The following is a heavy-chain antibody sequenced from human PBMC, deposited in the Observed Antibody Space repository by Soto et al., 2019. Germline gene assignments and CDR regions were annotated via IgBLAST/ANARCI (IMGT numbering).Heavy chain of an antibody. CDR1: GYTFTSYG. Sequence: ASVKVSCKASGYTFTSYGISWVRQAPGQGLEWMGWISAYNGNTNYAQKLQGRVTMTTDTSTSTAYMELRSLRSDDTAVYYCACYSYSYGFRTWFYPWGQRTQVPVSS. J-gene: IGHJ5*02. D-gene: IGHD5-18*01. CDR3: ACYSYSYGFRTWFYP. CDR2: ISAYNGNT. V-gene: IGHV1-18*01.